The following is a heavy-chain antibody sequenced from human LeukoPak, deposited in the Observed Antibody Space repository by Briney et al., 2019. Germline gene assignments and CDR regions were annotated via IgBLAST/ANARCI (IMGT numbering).Heavy chain of an antibody. CDR3: ATMGATNFDH. CDR2: INPNSGGT. CDR1: GYTFTDYY. J-gene: IGHJ4*02. Sequence: ASVKGSCKASGYTFTDYYMHWVRQAPGQGLEWLGWINPNSGGTSYAQKFQGRVTMTRDTSISTAYMEVSRLRSDDTAVYYCATMGATNFDHWGQGTLVTVSS. V-gene: IGHV1-2*02. D-gene: IGHD1-26*01.